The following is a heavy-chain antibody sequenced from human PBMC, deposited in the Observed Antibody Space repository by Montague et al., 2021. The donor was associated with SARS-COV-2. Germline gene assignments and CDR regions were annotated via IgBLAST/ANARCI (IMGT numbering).Heavy chain of an antibody. CDR3: ARAKRITIFGVVNGIDY. D-gene: IGHD3-3*01. V-gene: IGHV4-31*03. CDR2: IYYSGST. J-gene: IGHJ4*02. CDR1: GGSISSGGYY. Sequence: TLSLTCTVSGGSISSGGYYWSWIRQHPGNGLVWIGYIYYSGSTYYNPSLQSRVTISVATSKNQFSLKLSSVTAADTAVYYCARAKRITIFGVVNGIDYWGQGTLVTVSS.